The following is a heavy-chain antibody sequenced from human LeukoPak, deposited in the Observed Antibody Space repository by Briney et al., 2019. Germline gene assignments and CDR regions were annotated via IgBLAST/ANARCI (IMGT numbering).Heavy chain of an antibody. J-gene: IGHJ4*02. CDR2: IPYDGSNK. CDR1: GFTFSSYG. Sequence: GGSLRLSCAASGFTFSSYGMHWVRQAPGEGLEWVTFIPYDGSNKYYADSVKGRFTISRDNSKNTLYLQMNSLRAEDTAVYYCAKDQAAAGPFSYWGQGTLVTVSS. CDR3: AKDQAAAGPFSY. D-gene: IGHD6-13*01. V-gene: IGHV3-30*02.